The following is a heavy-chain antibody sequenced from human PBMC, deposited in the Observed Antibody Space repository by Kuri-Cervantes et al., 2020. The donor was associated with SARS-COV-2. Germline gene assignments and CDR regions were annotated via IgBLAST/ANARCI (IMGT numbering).Heavy chain of an antibody. Sequence: SCTVSGGSISSSSYYWGWIRQPPGKGLEWIGYIYHSGSTYYNPSLKSRVTISVDRSKNQFSLKLSSVTAADTAVYYCARGVDRKEIYYYYYGMDVWGQGTTVTVSS. J-gene: IGHJ6*02. D-gene: IGHD2-15*01. CDR1: GGSISSSSYY. CDR3: ARGVDRKEIYYYYYGMDV. V-gene: IGHV4-30-2*01. CDR2: IYHSGST.